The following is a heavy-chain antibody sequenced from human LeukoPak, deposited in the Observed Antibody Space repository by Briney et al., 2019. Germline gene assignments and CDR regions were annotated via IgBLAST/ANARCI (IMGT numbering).Heavy chain of an antibody. CDR1: GGSISSSSYY. D-gene: IGHD2-2*01. V-gene: IGHV4-39*01. CDR3: ARLPLGLFVVVPAALKDV. Sequence: SETLSLTCTVSGGSISSSSYYWGWIRQPPGKGLEWIGSIYYSGSTYYNPSLKSRVTISVDTSKNQFSLKLSSVTAADTAVYYCARLPLGLFVVVPAALKDVWGKGTTVTVSS. J-gene: IGHJ6*04. CDR2: IYYSGST.